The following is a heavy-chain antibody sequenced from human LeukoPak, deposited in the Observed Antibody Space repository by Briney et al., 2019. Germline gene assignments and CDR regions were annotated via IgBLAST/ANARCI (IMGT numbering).Heavy chain of an antibody. CDR2: IYPGDSDT. Sequence: GESLKISCQGSGYSFNTYWIGWVRQMPGKGLEWMGIIYPGDSDTRYSPSFQGQVTISADKSISTAYLQWSSLKASDTAMYYCARDSSSSRMFDYWGQGTLVTVSS. J-gene: IGHJ4*02. CDR3: ARDSSSSRMFDY. CDR1: GYSFNTYW. D-gene: IGHD6-6*01. V-gene: IGHV5-51*01.